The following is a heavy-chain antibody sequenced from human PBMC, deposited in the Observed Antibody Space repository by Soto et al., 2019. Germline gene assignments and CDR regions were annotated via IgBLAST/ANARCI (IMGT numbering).Heavy chain of an antibody. D-gene: IGHD2-2*03. CDR2: IDKSGTTR. CDR1: GFTFSSYG. V-gene: IGHV3-48*02. Sequence: EVQLVESGGGLVQPGGSLRLSCVGSGFTFSSYGMNWVRQGPGKGLEWLSSIDKSGTTRYYADSVKGRFTISRDNAKNSLYLQMNSLRDEDMAVYYGARDGYCVSSSCSFVPDVWGQGTTVTVSS. CDR3: ARDGYCVSSSCSFVPDV. J-gene: IGHJ6*02.